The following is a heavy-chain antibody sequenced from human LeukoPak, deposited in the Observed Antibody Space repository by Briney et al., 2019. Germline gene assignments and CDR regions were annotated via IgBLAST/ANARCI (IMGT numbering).Heavy chain of an antibody. CDR2: INSDGSST. D-gene: IGHD3-22*01. J-gene: IGHJ4*02. Sequence: GSLRLSCAASGFTFSSYWMHCVRQSPGKGLVWISRINSDGSSTSYADSVKGRFTISRDNAKNTLYMQMNSLRAEDTAVYYCARDDVYDSSGYYYDYWGQGTLVTVSS. CDR3: ARDDVYDSSGYYYDY. CDR1: GFTFSSYW. V-gene: IGHV3-74*01.